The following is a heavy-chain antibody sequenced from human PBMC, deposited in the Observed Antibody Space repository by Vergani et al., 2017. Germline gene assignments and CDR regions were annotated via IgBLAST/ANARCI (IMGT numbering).Heavy chain of an antibody. J-gene: IGHJ4*02. CDR3: ARDSPYYYDSSGYFLGYYFDY. CDR1: GFTFSSYW. Sequence: EVQLVESGGGLVQPGGSLRLSCAASGFTFSSYWMSWVRQAPGKGLEWVANIKQDGSEKYYVDSVKGRFTISRDNAKNSLYLQMNSLRAEDTAVYYCARDSPYYYDSSGYFLGYYFDYWGQGTLVTVSS. V-gene: IGHV3-7*03. D-gene: IGHD3-22*01. CDR2: IKQDGSEK.